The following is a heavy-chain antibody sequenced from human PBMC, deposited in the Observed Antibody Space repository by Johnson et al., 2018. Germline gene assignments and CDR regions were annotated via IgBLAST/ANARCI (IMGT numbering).Heavy chain of an antibody. Sequence: VQLVESGGGVVQXGGSXRLXCAASGFTFDDHTMHWVRQAPGKGLEWVSLMSWDGGSPYYADSVQGRFTISRDNSKNSLYLQMTRLTTEDTALYYCVKGVGGTYLGYFDYWGQGTLVTVSS. J-gene: IGHJ4*02. CDR2: MSWDGGSP. CDR1: GFTFDDHT. CDR3: VKGVGGTYLGYFDY. D-gene: IGHD1-26*01. V-gene: IGHV3-43*01.